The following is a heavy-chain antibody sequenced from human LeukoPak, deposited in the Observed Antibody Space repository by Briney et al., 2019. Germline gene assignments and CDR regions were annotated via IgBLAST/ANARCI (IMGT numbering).Heavy chain of an antibody. Sequence: SETLSLTCAVYGGSFSGYYWSWVRQPPGKGLEWIGEINHRGSANYNPSLKSRVTISIDTSKNQFSLKVPSVTAADTAVYYCARTSDRYCSGGSCYLAFWGQGTLVTVSS. CDR3: ARTSDRYCSGGSCYLAF. CDR2: INHRGSA. CDR1: GGSFSGYY. V-gene: IGHV4-34*01. J-gene: IGHJ4*02. D-gene: IGHD2-15*01.